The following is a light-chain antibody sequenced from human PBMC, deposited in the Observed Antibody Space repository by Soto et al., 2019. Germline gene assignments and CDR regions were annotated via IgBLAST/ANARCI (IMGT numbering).Light chain of an antibody. CDR1: QNVRTY. CDR2: DAS. Sequence: EIVLTQSPATLSLSPGDRATLSCRASQNVRTYLGWYQQKPGQAPRLLIYDASNRATGIPARFSGSVSGTDFTLTISSLEPEDFAVYYCQQRATWPPFTFGPGTKVDLK. J-gene: IGKJ3*01. V-gene: IGKV3-11*01. CDR3: QQRATWPPFT.